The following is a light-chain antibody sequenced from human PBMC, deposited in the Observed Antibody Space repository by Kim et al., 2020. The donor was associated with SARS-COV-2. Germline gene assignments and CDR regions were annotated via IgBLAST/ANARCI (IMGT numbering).Light chain of an antibody. V-gene: IGLV6-57*01. J-gene: IGLJ3*02. Sequence: GKTVTISCSRNFCSNDSKYVQWYQQRPGSSPTPVILEYNQRPSGAPVPFSVSSDTSSNSASLTISGLRIEDEADYYCQSYANFTWVFGGGTQLTVL. CDR1: FCSNDSKY. CDR3: QSYANFTWV. CDR2: EYN.